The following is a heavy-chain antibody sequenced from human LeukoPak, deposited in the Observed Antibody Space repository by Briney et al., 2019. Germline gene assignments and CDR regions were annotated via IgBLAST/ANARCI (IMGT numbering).Heavy chain of an antibody. V-gene: IGHV3-74*01. Sequence: GGSLRLSCAASGFTFSSYWMHWVRQAPGKGLVWVSRINSDGSSTSYADSVKGRFTISRDNAKNTLYLQMNSLRAEDTAVYYCAREDYDSSGYFRYWGQGTLVTVSS. D-gene: IGHD3-22*01. CDR1: GFTFSSYW. J-gene: IGHJ4*02. CDR3: AREDYDSSGYFRY. CDR2: INSDGSST.